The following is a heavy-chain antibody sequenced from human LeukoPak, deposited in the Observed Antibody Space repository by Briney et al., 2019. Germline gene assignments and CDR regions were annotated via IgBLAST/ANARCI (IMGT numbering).Heavy chain of an antibody. CDR1: GGSISSYP. V-gene: IGHV3-33*08. Sequence: LSLTCTVSGGSISSYPWNWIRQPPGKGLEWVAVIWNDGSNKYYADSVKGRFTISRDISKNTLHLQMNSLRAEDTAIYYCARGGIAAADIDYWGQGTLVTVSS. CDR3: ARGGIAAADIDY. D-gene: IGHD6-13*01. J-gene: IGHJ4*02. CDR2: IWNDGSNK.